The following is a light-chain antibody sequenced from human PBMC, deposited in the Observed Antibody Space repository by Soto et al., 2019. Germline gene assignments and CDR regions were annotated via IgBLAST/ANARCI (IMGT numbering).Light chain of an antibody. CDR2: EVS. CDR3: SSYTSSSTPLYV. J-gene: IGLJ1*01. V-gene: IGLV2-14*01. Sequence: QSALTQPASVSGSPGQSITISCTGTSSDVGGYNYVSWYQQHPGKAPKLMIYEVSNRPSGVSNRFSGSKSGNTASLTISGLQAADEADYYCSSYTSSSTPLYVFGTGTQLTVL. CDR1: SSDVGGYNY.